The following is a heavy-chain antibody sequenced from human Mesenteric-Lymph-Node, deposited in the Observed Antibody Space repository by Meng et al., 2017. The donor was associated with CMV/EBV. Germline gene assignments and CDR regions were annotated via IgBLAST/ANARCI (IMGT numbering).Heavy chain of an antibody. Sequence: SGDSVNSDNSFWTWIRQPPGKRLEWIGYVSYTESTNYNPSLKSRVTISVDTSKNQFSLKLSSVTVADTAVYFCARELRSGNYCYFDYWGQGTLVTVSS. J-gene: IGHJ4*02. D-gene: IGHD1-26*01. CDR2: VSYTEST. CDR3: ARELRSGNYCYFDY. CDR1: GDSVNSDNSF. V-gene: IGHV4-61*01.